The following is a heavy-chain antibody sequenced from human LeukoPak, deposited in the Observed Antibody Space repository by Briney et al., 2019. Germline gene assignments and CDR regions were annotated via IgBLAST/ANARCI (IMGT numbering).Heavy chain of an antibody. Sequence: GGSLRLSCAASGFTFSSYSMNWVRQAPGKGPEWVSSISSSSGYIHYADSVKGRVTISRDNAKNSLYLQMNSLRAEDTAVYFCARDTKQLTSYYYYYGMDVWGQGTTVTVSS. CDR3: ARDTKQLTSYYYYYGMDV. D-gene: IGHD6-13*01. J-gene: IGHJ6*02. V-gene: IGHV3-21*01. CDR1: GFTFSSYS. CDR2: ISSSSGYI.